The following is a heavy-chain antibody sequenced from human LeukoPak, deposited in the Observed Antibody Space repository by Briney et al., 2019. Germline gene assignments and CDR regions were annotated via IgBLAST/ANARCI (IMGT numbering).Heavy chain of an antibody. CDR2: IDPSDSYT. CDR1: GSPFTSYW. D-gene: IGHD6-13*01. CDR3: ARTSSPQLGYYGMDV. J-gene: IGHJ6*04. V-gene: IGHV5-10-1*01. Sequence: GESLQISGQGSGSPFTSYWISWVRQLPGKGLEWMGRIDPSDSYTNYSPSFQGHVTISADKSISTAYLQWSSLKASDTAMYYCARTSSPQLGYYGMDVWGKGTTVTVSS.